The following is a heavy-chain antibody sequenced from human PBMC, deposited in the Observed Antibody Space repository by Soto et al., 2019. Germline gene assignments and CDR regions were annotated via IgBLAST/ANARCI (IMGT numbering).Heavy chain of an antibody. Sequence: PGESLKISCKGSGYSFTSYWIGWVRQMPGKGLEWMGIIYPGDSDTRYSPSFQGQVTISADKSISTAYLQWSSLKASDTAMYYCARSDPGYSSSWYQSDSFDIWGQGTMVTVSS. CDR2: IYPGDSDT. CDR1: GYSFTSYW. J-gene: IGHJ3*02. D-gene: IGHD6-13*01. CDR3: ARSDPGYSSSWYQSDSFDI. V-gene: IGHV5-51*01.